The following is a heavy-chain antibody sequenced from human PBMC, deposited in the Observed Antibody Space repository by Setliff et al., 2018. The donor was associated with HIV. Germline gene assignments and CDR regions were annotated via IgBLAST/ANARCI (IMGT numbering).Heavy chain of an antibody. J-gene: IGHJ6*02. CDR2: INHSGST. CDR1: GGSLSGYY. CDR3: TRGGAVTTLGIPYYYSFYGMDV. V-gene: IGHV4-34*01. Sequence: PSETLSLTCAVYGGSLSGYYWSWIRQPPGKGLEWFGEINHSGSTNYNPSLKSRVTISIDTSKNQFSLKLSSVTAADTAVYYCTRGGAVTTLGIPYYYSFYGMDVWGQGTLVTVSS. D-gene: IGHD4-17*01.